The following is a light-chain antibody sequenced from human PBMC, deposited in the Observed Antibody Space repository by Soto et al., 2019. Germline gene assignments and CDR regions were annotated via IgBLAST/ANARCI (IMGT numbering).Light chain of an antibody. CDR1: SSDIGGYNY. CDR2: EVT. CDR3: SSYTSSNTLV. Sequence: QSVLTQPASVTGSPGQSITISCTGGSSDIGGYNYVSWFQQHPGKVPNLMIYEVTNRPSGVSNRFSGSKSGSTASLAISGLQAEDEADYYCSSYTSSNTLVFGTGTKVTVL. J-gene: IGLJ1*01. V-gene: IGLV2-14*01.